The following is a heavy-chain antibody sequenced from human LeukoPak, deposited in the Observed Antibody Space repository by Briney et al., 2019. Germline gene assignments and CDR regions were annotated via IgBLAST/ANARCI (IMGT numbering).Heavy chain of an antibody. CDR2: IYYSGST. D-gene: IGHD4-23*01. J-gene: IGHJ4*02. CDR1: GGSISSSSYY. V-gene: IGHV4-39*01. CDR3: ARQDGGNFESNY. Sequence: TETLSLTCTVSGGSISSSSYYWGWIRQPPGKGLEWIGSIYYSGSTYYNPSLKSRVTISVDTSKNQFSLKLSSVTAADTAVYYCARQDGGNFESNYWGQGTLVTVSS.